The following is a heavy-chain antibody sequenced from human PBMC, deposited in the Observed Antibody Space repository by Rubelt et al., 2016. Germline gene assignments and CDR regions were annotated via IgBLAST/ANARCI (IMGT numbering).Heavy chain of an antibody. D-gene: IGHD2/OR15-2a*01. CDR3: VRDEYGVGGDP. CDR1: GFSFNIYE. Sequence: VQLVESGGGVVQPGRSLRLSCAASGFSFNIYEMNWVRQAPGKGLEWVSYITASGGARYYADVGKGRFTVSRDNAKNLLYLQMNNVTDDDTALYYCVRDEYGVGGDPWGQGTLVTVSS. V-gene: IGHV3-48*03. CDR2: ITASGGAR. J-gene: IGHJ5*02.